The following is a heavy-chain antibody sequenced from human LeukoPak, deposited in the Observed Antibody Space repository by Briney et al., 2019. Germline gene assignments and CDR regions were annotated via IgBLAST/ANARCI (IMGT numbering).Heavy chain of an antibody. D-gene: IGHD5-24*01. V-gene: IGHV1-24*01. CDR3: AAGEVGQLFDY. Sequence: ASVKVSCKVSGYTLSELSMHWVRQAPGKGLECMGGFDLEDGETIYVQQFQGRVTMTEDTSTDTAYMELSSLRSDDTAVYFCAAGEVGQLFDYWGQGTLVTVSS. CDR2: FDLEDGET. J-gene: IGHJ4*02. CDR1: GYTLSELS.